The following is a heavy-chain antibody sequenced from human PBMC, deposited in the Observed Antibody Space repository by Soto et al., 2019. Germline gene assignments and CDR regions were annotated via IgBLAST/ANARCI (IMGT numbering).Heavy chain of an antibody. J-gene: IGHJ4*02. Sequence: SETLSLSSAVYGGSFSGYYWNWIRQPPGKGLEWIGEINHSGSTNYNSSLKSRVTISVDTSKNQFSLKLSSVTAADTAVYYCARARTPYYYDNTGYFLFDSWGQGTLVTVS. CDR2: INHSGST. D-gene: IGHD3-22*01. CDR1: GGSFSGYY. CDR3: ARARTPYYYDNTGYFLFDS. V-gene: IGHV4-34*01.